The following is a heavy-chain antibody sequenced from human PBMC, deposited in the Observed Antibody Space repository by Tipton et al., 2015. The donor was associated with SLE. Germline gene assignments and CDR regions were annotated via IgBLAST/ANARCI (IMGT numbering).Heavy chain of an antibody. CDR3: ATIGDSSGYAPFDH. V-gene: IGHV4-4*07. CDR1: GGSISSYY. Sequence: TLSLTCTVSGGSISSYYWSWIRQPAGKGLEWIGRIYTSGSTNYNPSLKSRVTMSVDTSKNQFSLKLSSVTAADTAVYYCATIGDSSGYAPFDHWGQGTLVTVSS. CDR2: IYTSGST. D-gene: IGHD3-22*01. J-gene: IGHJ4*02.